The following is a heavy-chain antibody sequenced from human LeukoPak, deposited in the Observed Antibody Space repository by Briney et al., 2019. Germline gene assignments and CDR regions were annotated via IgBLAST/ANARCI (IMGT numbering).Heavy chain of an antibody. CDR2: ISSSSSTI. Sequence: GGSLRLSCAASGFIFSSYAMNWVRQAPGKGLEWVSYISSSSSTIYYADSVKGRFTISRDNAKNSLYLQMNSLRAEDTAVYYCARVHFLGERWLLHYYYYYMDVWGKGTTVTVSS. V-gene: IGHV3-48*01. D-gene: IGHD5-24*01. CDR3: ARVHFLGERWLLHYYYYYMDV. J-gene: IGHJ6*03. CDR1: GFIFSSYA.